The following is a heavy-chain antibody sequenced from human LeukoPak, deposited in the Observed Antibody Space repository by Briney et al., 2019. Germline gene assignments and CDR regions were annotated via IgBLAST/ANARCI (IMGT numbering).Heavy chain of an antibody. CDR3: ARVRIVGAPFDY. CDR2: IIPILGIA. J-gene: IGHJ4*02. CDR1: GGAFSSYA. D-gene: IGHD1-26*01. V-gene: IGHV1-69*04. Sequence: EASVKVSCKASGGAFSSYAISWVRQAPGQGLEWMGRIIPILGIANYAQKLQGRVTMTTDTSTSTAYMELRSLRSDDTAVYYCARVRIVGAPFDYWGQGTLVTVSS.